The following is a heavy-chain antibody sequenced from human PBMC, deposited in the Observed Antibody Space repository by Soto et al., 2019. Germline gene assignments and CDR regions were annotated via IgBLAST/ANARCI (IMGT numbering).Heavy chain of an antibody. J-gene: IGHJ6*02. CDR3: ARARAYCSGGSCYSPYYYGMDV. CDR2: IIPIFGTA. D-gene: IGHD2-15*01. V-gene: IGHV1-69*06. CDR1: GGTFSSYA. Sequence: SVKVSCKASGGTFSSYAISWVRQAPGQGLEWMGGIIPIFGTANYAQKFQGRVTITADKSTSTAYMELSSLRSEDTAVYYCARARAYCSGGSCYSPYYYGMDVWGQGTTVTVS.